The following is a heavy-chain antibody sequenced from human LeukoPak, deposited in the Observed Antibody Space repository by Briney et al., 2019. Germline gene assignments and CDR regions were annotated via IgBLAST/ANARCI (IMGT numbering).Heavy chain of an antibody. CDR1: GVSISTYH. CDR2: IYNSGST. V-gene: IGHV4-59*01. J-gene: IGHJ4*02. D-gene: IGHD5-24*01. Sequence: PSETLSLTCTVSGVSISTYHWTWIRQPPGEGLEWIGHIYNSGSTNYNPSLRGRVTISLDTSKNQVSLKLSSVTAADTAMYYCARKDGDGWGQGTLVTVSS. CDR3: ARKDGDG.